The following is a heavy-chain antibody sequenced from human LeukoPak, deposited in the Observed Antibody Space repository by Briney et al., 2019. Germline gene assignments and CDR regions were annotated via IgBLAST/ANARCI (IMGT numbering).Heavy chain of an antibody. D-gene: IGHD3-10*01. Sequence: GESLKISCKGSGYSFTSYWIGWVRQMPGKGLEWVGLNNPGDSDTRYSLSFQGQVTISVDKSISTAYLQWSSLKASDTAMYYWANHRAAGGPYSGMDVWGQGPTVTVSS. CDR3: ANHRAAGGPYSGMDV. CDR1: GYSFTSYW. J-gene: IGHJ6*02. CDR2: NNPGDSDT. V-gene: IGHV5-51*01.